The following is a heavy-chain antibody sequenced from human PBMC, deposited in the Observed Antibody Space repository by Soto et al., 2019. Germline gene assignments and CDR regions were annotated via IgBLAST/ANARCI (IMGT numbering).Heavy chain of an antibody. V-gene: IGHV3-15*07. Sequence: GGSLRLSCAASGFTFSNAWMNWVRQAPGKGLEWVGRIKSKTDGGTTDYAAPVKGRFTISRDDSKNTLYLQMNSLKTEDTAVYYCTTEGDVGFGELVLYYYGMDVWGQGTTVTVSS. D-gene: IGHD3-10*01. J-gene: IGHJ6*02. CDR1: GFTFSNAW. CDR2: IKSKTDGGTT. CDR3: TTEGDVGFGELVLYYYGMDV.